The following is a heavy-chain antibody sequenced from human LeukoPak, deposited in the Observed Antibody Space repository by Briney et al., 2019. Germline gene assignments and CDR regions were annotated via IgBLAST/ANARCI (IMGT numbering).Heavy chain of an antibody. V-gene: IGHV4-34*01. J-gene: IGHJ5*02. D-gene: IGHD3-10*01. CDR3: ARGPLYAIMVRGVTEFDP. CDR2: INHSGST. Sequence: PSETLSLTCAVYGGSFSGYYWSWIRQPPGKGLEWIGEINHSGSTNYNPSLKSRVTISVDTSKNQFSLKLSSVTAADTAVCYCARGPLYAIMVRGVTEFDPWGQGTLVTVSS. CDR1: GGSFSGYY.